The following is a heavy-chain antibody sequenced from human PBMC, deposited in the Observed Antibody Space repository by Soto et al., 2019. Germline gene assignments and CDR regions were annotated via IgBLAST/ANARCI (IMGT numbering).Heavy chain of an antibody. CDR2: ISSNGDST. D-gene: IGHD4-17*01. CDR1: GFTFSMFS. V-gene: IGHV3-64D*06. CDR3: VHPRSTVQIPPT. Sequence: GGSLRLSCSASGFTFSMFSMHWVRQAPGKGLEYVSGISSNGDSTYYADSVKGRFTISRDNSKHTLYLQMSSLRAVDTAVYYCVHPRSTVQIPPTWGQGTMVTVYS. J-gene: IGHJ5*02.